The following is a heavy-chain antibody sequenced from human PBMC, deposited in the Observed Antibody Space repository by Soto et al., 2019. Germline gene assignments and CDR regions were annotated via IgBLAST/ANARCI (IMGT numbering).Heavy chain of an antibody. D-gene: IGHD6-13*01. CDR3: ARDLAAAGTPLFDF. V-gene: IGHV4-59*01. J-gene: IGHJ4*02. CDR1: GGSFSSYY. Sequence: SETLSLTCAVYGGSFSSYYWSWIRQPPGKGLEWIGYIYYSGNTNYNPSLKSRVTISVDTSEKQFSLKLSSVTAADTAVYYCARDLAAAGTPLFDFWGQGTLVTVSS. CDR2: IYYSGNT.